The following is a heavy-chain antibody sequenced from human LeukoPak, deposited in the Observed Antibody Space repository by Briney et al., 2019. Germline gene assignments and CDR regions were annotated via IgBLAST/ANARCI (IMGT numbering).Heavy chain of an antibody. CDR1: GFTFSRYT. J-gene: IGHJ5*02. Sequence: GGSLRLSCAASGFTFSRYTMHWVRQAPSKGLEWVAVISYDGSNKLFADSVKGRFTISRDSSKNTLYLQMNSLRAEDTAVYYCARSGSETQNWFDPWGQGTLVTVSS. CDR2: ISYDGSNK. V-gene: IGHV3-30*04. D-gene: IGHD6-25*01. CDR3: ARSGSETQNWFDP.